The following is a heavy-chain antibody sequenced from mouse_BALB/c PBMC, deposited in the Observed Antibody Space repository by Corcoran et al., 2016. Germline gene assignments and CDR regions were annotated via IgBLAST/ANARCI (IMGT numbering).Heavy chain of an antibody. D-gene: IGHD4-1*01. V-gene: IGHV14-3*02. CDR3: ANWYWYFDV. CDR1: GFNMKDTY. Sequence: EVQLQQSGAELVKPGASVKLSCTASGFNMKDTYMHWVKQRPEQGLEWIGRIAPANGNTKYDPQFQGKATITAATSTNTAYLLLSSLTSEDTTADYCANWYWYFDVGGAGTTVTSSS. J-gene: IGHJ1*01. CDR2: IAPANGNT.